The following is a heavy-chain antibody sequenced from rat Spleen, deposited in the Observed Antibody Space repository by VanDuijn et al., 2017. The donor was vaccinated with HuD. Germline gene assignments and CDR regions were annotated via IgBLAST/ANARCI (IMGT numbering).Heavy chain of an antibody. Sequence: EVQLVESGGGLVQPGRSLKLSCVASGFTFNNYWMTWIRQAPGKGLDWIASITDTGGSTYYPDSVKGRFTISRDNAKSTLYLQMDSLRSEDTATYYCATTTRNWFAYWGQGTLVTVSS. CDR2: ITDTGGST. D-gene: IGHD1-4*01. J-gene: IGHJ3*01. CDR3: ATTTRNWFAY. V-gene: IGHV5-31*01. CDR1: GFTFNNYW.